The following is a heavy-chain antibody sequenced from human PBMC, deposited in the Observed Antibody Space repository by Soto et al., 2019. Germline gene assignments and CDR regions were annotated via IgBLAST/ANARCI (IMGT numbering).Heavy chain of an antibody. J-gene: IGHJ4*02. Sequence: EASVKVSCKASGGTFSSYTISWVRQAPGQGLEWMGRIIPILGIANYAQKFQGRVTITADKSTSTAYMELSSLRSEDTAVYYCARELKDYSFYYFDYWGQGTLVTVSS. V-gene: IGHV1-69*04. CDR2: IIPILGIA. D-gene: IGHD4-4*01. CDR3: ARELKDYSFYYFDY. CDR1: GGTFSSYT.